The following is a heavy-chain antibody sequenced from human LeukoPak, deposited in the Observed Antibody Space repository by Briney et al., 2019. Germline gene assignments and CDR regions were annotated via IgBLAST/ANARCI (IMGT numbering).Heavy chain of an antibody. CDR3: ARGSRTDYYDSSGYYLWYFDP. CDR1: GYTFTGYY. V-gene: IGHV1-2*02. D-gene: IGHD3-22*01. CDR2: INPNSGGT. Sequence: GASVKVSCKASGYTFTGYYMHWVRQAPGQGLEWMGWINPNSGGTNYAQKFQGRVTMTRDTSISTAYMQLSSLRSDDTAMYYCARGSRTDYYDSSGYYLWYFDPWGRGTQVTVSS. J-gene: IGHJ2*01.